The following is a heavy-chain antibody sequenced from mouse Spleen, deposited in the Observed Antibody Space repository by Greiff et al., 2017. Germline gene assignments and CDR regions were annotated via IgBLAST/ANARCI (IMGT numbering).Heavy chain of an antibody. V-gene: IGHV5-4*03. CDR1: GFTFSSYA. J-gene: IGHJ2*01. Sequence: EVKLVESGGGLVKPGGSLKLSCAASGFTFSSYAMSWVRQTPEKRLEWVATISDGGSYTYYPDNVKGRFTISRDNAKNNLYLQMSHLKSEDTAMYYCARRSSDYFDYWGQGTTLTVSS. CDR3: ARRSSDYFDY. CDR2: ISDGGSYT.